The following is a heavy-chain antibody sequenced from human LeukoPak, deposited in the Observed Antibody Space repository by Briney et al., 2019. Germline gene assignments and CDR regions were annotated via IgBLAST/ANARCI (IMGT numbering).Heavy chain of an antibody. J-gene: IGHJ4*02. CDR2: ICGDGGST. V-gene: IGHV3-43*02. Sequence: GGSLRLSCAASGFTFDDYAMHWVRQAPGKGLEWVSLICGDGGSTYYAYTVSGRFIISSDNSINSLYLQMNRLRAEDTALYFCASWDYGGKVRERSFNYWGQGTLVTVSS. CDR3: ASWDYGGKVRERSFNY. D-gene: IGHD4-23*01. CDR1: GFTFDDYA.